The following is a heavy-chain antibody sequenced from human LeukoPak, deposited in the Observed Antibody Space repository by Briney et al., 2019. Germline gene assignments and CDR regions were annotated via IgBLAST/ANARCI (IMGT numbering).Heavy chain of an antibody. D-gene: IGHD2-2*01. CDR2: IRYDGSNK. CDR3: AKWVVVVPAYFDY. Sequence: GGSLRLSCAASGFTFSSYGMHWVRQAPGKGLEWVAFIRYDGSNKYYADSVKGRFTISRDNSKNTLYLQMNSLRAEDTAVYYCAKWVVVVPAYFDYWGQGTLVTVSS. V-gene: IGHV3-30*02. J-gene: IGHJ4*02. CDR1: GFTFSSYG.